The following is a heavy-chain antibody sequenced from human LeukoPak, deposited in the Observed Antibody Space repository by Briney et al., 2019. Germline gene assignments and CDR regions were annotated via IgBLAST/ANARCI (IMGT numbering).Heavy chain of an antibody. D-gene: IGHD5-24*01. J-gene: IGHJ4*02. CDR1: GDSVSSNSAA. V-gene: IGHV6-1*01. CDR3: ARGKDGYNYGFDY. CDR2: TYYRSKWYS. Sequence: SQTLSLTCAISGDSVSSNSAAWNWIRQSLSRGLEYLGRTYYRSKWYSDYAVSVKSRITINPDTSKNQFSLQLNSVTPEDTAVYYCARGKDGYNYGFDYWGQGTLVTVSS.